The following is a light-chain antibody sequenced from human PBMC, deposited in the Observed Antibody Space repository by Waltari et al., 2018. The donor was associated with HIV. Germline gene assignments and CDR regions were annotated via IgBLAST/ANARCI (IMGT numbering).Light chain of an antibody. CDR1: SSDVGSYNY. CDR3: CSYAGMYTWV. V-gene: IGLV2-11*01. CDR2: DVS. J-gene: IGLJ3*02. Sequence: QSSLTQPRSVSGSPGQSVTISCSGTSSDVGSYNYVSWYQQHPGKAPKVRIYDVSNRPSGVPDRFSGSKSGKTASLTISGLQAEDEADYYCCSYAGMYTWVFGGGTKLTVL.